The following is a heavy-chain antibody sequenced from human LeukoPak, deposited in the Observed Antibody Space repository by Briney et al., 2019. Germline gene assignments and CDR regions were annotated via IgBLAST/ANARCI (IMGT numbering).Heavy chain of an antibody. V-gene: IGHV4-59*08. CDR1: GDSISSYY. D-gene: IGHD3-22*01. CDR3: ARLYYDSSRYPNWFDP. J-gene: IGHJ5*02. Sequence: SETLSLTCTVSGDSISSYYWSWIRQPPGKGLEWIGYIYYSGSTNYNPSLKSRVTMSVDTSKNQFSLKLSSVTAADTAVYYCARLYYDSSRYPNWFDPWGQGTLVTVSS. CDR2: IYYSGST.